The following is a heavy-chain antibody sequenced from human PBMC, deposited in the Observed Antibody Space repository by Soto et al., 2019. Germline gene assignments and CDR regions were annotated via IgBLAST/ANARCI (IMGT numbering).Heavy chain of an antibody. CDR1: GYTFTSYV. J-gene: IGHJ4*02. V-gene: IGHV1-18*01. Sequence: QVQLVQSGAEVKKPGASVKVSCKASGYTFTSYVISWVRQAPGQGLEWMGWISAYNGNTNYAQKRQGRVTMTTDPATSTAYMELRSLRSDDTAVYYCATEYYYGSGPWYWGQGTLGTVSS. CDR3: ATEYYYGSGPWY. D-gene: IGHD3-10*01. CDR2: ISAYNGNT.